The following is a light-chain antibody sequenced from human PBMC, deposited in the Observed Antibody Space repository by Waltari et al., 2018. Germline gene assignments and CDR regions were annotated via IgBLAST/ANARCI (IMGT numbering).Light chain of an antibody. J-gene: IGKJ2*01. CDR3: MQGSHRPRT. Sequence: DVVMTQSPLSLPVTLGQPASISCRSSQSLVHTDGNTYLNWFQQRPGQPPRRLIYKISRRESGVPDRFSGSGSGTDFTLKISMVEAEDVGVYYCMQGSHRPRTFGQGTKLEI. V-gene: IGKV2-30*02. CDR1: QSLVHTDGNTY. CDR2: KIS.